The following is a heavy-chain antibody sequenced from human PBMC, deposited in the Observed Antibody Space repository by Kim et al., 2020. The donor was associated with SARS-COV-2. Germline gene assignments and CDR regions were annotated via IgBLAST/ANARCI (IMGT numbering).Heavy chain of an antibody. Sequence: SETLSLTYTVSGGSISSGGYYWSWIRQHPGKGLEWIGYIYYSGSTYYNPSLKSRVTISVDTSKNQFSLKLSSVTAADTAVYYCASKSGDPCPLDYWGQGTLVTVSS. D-gene: IGHD4-17*01. J-gene: IGHJ4*02. CDR1: GGSISSGGYY. V-gene: IGHV4-31*03. CDR2: IYYSGST. CDR3: ASKSGDPCPLDY.